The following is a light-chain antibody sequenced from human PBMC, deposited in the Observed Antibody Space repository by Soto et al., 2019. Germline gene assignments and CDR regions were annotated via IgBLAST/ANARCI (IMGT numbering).Light chain of an antibody. Sequence: SYELTQPPSVSVSPGQTANITCSGDEVGDKDACWYQQKPDQSPVLVIYQDSKRPSGISERFSGSNSGNTATLTISETQGMDEADYYCQVWDSTTAGVFGGGTKLTVL. V-gene: IGLV3-1*01. CDR3: QVWDSTTAGV. CDR2: QDS. J-gene: IGLJ2*01. CDR1: EVGDKD.